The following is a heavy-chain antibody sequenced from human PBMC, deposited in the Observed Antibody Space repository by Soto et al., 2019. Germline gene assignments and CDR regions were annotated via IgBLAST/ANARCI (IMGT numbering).Heavy chain of an antibody. D-gene: IGHD2-15*01. V-gene: IGHV4-39*07. CDR2: IYHTGTT. CDR1: GGSISSGSYY. Sequence: SETLSLTCTVSGGSISSGSYYWGWIRQPPGKRLEWIGQIYHTGTTNYNPSLKNRVTISLDKSNNQFSLRLTSMTAADTAVYYCATLPPRIVVVMTDLPTWGQGTLVTVSS. J-gene: IGHJ5*02. CDR3: ATLPPRIVVVMTDLPT.